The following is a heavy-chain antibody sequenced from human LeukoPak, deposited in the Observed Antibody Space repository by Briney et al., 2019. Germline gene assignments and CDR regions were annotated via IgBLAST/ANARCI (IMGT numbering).Heavy chain of an antibody. V-gene: IGHV5-51*01. CDR1: GYSFTIHW. CDR3: ARRYYYDSSGYYLAHDAFDI. CDR2: IYPGDSET. Sequence: GESLKISSKGSGYSFTIHWIGWVRQMPGKGLEWMGIIYPGDSETRYSPSFQGQVTISADKSISTAYLKWSSLKASDTAMYYWARRYYYDSSGYYLAHDAFDIWGQGTMVTVSS. D-gene: IGHD3-22*01. J-gene: IGHJ3*02.